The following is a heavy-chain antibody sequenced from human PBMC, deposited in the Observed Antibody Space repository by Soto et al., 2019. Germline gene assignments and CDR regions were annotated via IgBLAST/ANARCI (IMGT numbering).Heavy chain of an antibody. D-gene: IGHD5-12*01. J-gene: IGHJ3*01. CDR3: TRDLVGYDAFDV. CDR2: INCDSGGT. Sequence: QVHLVQSGAEVRKPGRSVKVSCKTSGSTFTDYYIYWVRQAPGQVLEWMGRINCDSGGTTYPQKFQGRVTMTRDTSITTLSMELSRLTSNDTDVYYCTRDLVGYDAFDVWGQGTPVAVSP. V-gene: IGHV1-2*02. CDR1: GSTFTDYY.